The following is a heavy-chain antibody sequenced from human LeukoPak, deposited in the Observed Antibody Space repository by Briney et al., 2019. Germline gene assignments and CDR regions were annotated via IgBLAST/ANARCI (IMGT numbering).Heavy chain of an antibody. D-gene: IGHD2-15*01. V-gene: IGHV3-7*01. Sequence: GGSLRLSCAASGFTFSSYWMSWVRQAPGKGLEWLANISPDGSVKYQVDSMKGRFSISRDNAENSLYLQMNSLRVDDMAVYYCARFLVVASANPFDYWGQGTLVTVSS. CDR2: ISPDGSVK. J-gene: IGHJ4*02. CDR1: GFTFSSYW. CDR3: ARFLVVASANPFDY.